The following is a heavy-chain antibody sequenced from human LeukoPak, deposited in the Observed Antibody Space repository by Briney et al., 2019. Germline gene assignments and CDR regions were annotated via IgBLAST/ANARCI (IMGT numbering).Heavy chain of an antibody. CDR3: ARDGSFGTMVRGVIISSIDY. J-gene: IGHJ4*02. V-gene: IGHV3-48*01. D-gene: IGHD3-10*01. CDR2: ISSSSSTI. CDR1: GFTVSSNY. Sequence: GGSLRLSCAASGFTVSSNYMSWVRRAPGKGLEWVSYISSSSSTIYYADSVKGRFTISRDNAKNSLYLQMNSLRAEDTAVYYCARDGSFGTMVRGVIISSIDYWGQGTLVTVSS.